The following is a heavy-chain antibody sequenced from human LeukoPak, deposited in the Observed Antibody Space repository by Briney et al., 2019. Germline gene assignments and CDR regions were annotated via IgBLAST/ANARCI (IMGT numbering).Heavy chain of an antibody. Sequence: ASVKVSCKASGYTFTSYAMHWVRQAPGQRLEWMGWINAGNGSTKYSQKFQGRVTITRDTSASTAYMELRSLRSDDTAVYYCARDPYSSSLPSDYWGQGTLVTVSS. CDR3: ARDPYSSSLPSDY. V-gene: IGHV1-3*01. D-gene: IGHD6-6*01. J-gene: IGHJ4*02. CDR1: GYTFTSYA. CDR2: INAGNGST.